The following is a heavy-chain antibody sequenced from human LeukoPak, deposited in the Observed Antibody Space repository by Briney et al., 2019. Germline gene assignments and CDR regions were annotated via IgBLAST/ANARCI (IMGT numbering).Heavy chain of an antibody. V-gene: IGHV4-38-2*01. CDR3: ARRVAARPLWYLDY. J-gene: IGHJ4*02. Sequence: SETLSLTCAVSGYSISSGYYWGWIRQPPGKGLEWIGSIYHSGSTYYNPSLKSRVTISVDTSKNQFSLKLSSVTAADTAVYYCARRVAARPLWYLDYWAREPWSPSPQ. CDR1: GYSISSGYY. D-gene: IGHD6-6*01. CDR2: IYHSGST.